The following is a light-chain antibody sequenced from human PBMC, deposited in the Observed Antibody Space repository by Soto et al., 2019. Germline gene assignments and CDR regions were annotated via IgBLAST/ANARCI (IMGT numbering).Light chain of an antibody. CDR3: ATWDDTLNGVV. CDR2: YDD. J-gene: IGLJ3*02. Sequence: QSVLTQSPSVSEAPRQRVIITCSGSASNIGNNAVSWYQQLPGEAPKLLLYYDDLLSSGVSDRFSASKSGTSASLAISGLQSEDEADYYCATWDDTLNGVVFGEGTKLTVL. V-gene: IGLV1-36*01. CDR1: ASNIGNNA.